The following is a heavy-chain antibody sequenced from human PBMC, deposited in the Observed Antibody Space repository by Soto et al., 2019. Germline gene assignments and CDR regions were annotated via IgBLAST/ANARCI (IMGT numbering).Heavy chain of an antibody. J-gene: IGHJ4*02. D-gene: IGHD6-19*01. Sequence: SETLSLTCTVSGGSISSYYWSWIRQPPGKGLEWIGYIYYSGSTNYNPSLKSRVTISVDTSKNQFSLKLSSVTAADTAVYYCARASWDSSGWSVRFWGQGTLVTVSS. CDR3: ARASWDSSGWSVRF. CDR1: GGSISSYY. CDR2: IYYSGST. V-gene: IGHV4-59*01.